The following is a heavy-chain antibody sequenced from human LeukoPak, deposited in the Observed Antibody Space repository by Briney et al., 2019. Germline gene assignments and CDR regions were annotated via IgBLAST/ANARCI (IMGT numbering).Heavy chain of an antibody. J-gene: IGHJ5*02. CDR3: ARAQAWDSSDPNWFDP. Sequence: AASVKVSCKASGGTFSSYAISWVRQAPGQGLEWMGGIIPIFGTANYAQKFQGRVTITADESTSTAYMELSSLRSEDTAVYYCARAQAWDSSDPNWFDPWGQGTLVTVSS. CDR2: IIPIFGTA. D-gene: IGHD6-19*01. V-gene: IGHV1-69*13. CDR1: GGTFSSYA.